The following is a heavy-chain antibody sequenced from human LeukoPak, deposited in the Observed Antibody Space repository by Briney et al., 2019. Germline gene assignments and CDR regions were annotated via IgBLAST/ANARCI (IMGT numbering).Heavy chain of an antibody. CDR3: AKDLYYYDSSGYYYGHDDAFDI. V-gene: IGHV3-23*01. CDR1: GFTFSSYA. Sequence: GGSLRLSCAASGFTFSSYAMSWVRQAPGKGLEWVSAISGSGGSTYYADSVKGRFTISRDNSKNTLYLQMNSLRAEDTAVYYCAKDLYYYDSSGYYYGHDDAFDIWGQGTMVTVSS. J-gene: IGHJ3*02. CDR2: ISGSGGST. D-gene: IGHD3-22*01.